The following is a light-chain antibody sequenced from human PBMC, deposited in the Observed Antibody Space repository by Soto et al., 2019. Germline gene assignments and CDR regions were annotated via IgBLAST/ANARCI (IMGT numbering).Light chain of an antibody. CDR1: QSLLSNSNNKNY. J-gene: IGKJ4*01. Sequence: DIVMTQPPDSLAVSLGERATVNCKSSQSLLSNSNNKNYLTWYQQKLGQPPKLLIYWASTRESGVPDRFSGSGSGTDFTLTISSLQAEDVAVYYCQQYYSAPLTFGGGTKVEIK. CDR3: QQYYSAPLT. CDR2: WAS. V-gene: IGKV4-1*01.